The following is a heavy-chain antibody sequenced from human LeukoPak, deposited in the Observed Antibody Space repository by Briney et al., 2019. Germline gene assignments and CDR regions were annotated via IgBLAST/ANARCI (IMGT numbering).Heavy chain of an antibody. D-gene: IGHD7-27*01. CDR1: GFTFSSYG. CDR2: IRYDGSNK. CDR3: ARVAHLTGDPSDY. J-gene: IGHJ4*02. Sequence: GGSLRLSCAASGFTFSSYGMHWVRQAPGKGLEWVAFIRYDGSNKYYADSVKGRFTISRDNSKNTLYLQMNSLRAEDTAVFYCARVAHLTGDPSDYWGQGTLVTVSS. V-gene: IGHV3-30*02.